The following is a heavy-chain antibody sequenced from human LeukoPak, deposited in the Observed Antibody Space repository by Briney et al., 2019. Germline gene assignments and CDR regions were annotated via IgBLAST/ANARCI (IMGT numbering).Heavy chain of an antibody. Sequence: GSLRLSCAASGFTFSSYAMSWVRQAPGKGLEWIGRIFTSGIANYNPSLKSRVTMSVDTSKNQFSLNLSSVTAAGTAVYYCAREISGTYYNPLGYMDVWGKGTTVTVSS. CDR2: IFTSGIA. V-gene: IGHV4-4*07. D-gene: IGHD3-10*01. J-gene: IGHJ6*03. CDR1: GFTFSSYA. CDR3: AREISGTYYNPLGYMDV.